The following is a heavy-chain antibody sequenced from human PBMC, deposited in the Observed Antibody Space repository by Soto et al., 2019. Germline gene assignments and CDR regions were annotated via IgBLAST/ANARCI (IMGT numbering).Heavy chain of an antibody. Sequence: ASVKVSFKVSGYTFTDYYMHWVQQAPGKGLEWMGLVDLEDGETMYAEKFQGRVTITADTSTDTAYMDLSSLRSEDTAVYYCASSGSYNQKYKLKYWGQGTLVTVSS. CDR2: VDLEDGET. CDR1: GYTFTDYY. J-gene: IGHJ4*02. D-gene: IGHD1-26*01. CDR3: ASSGSYNQKYKLKY. V-gene: IGHV1-69-2*01.